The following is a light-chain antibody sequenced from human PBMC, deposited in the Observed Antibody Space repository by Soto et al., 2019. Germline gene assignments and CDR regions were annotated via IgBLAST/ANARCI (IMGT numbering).Light chain of an antibody. CDR2: AAS. Sequence: IQMPQSPSSLSASVGDRVTITWRASQSIGKDLNWYQQKPGKAPKFLIYAASNLQSGVPSRFSGSGSGTDFTLTISRLEPEDFAVYYCQQHGTSPITFGQGTRLEI. CDR3: QQHGTSPIT. V-gene: IGKV1-39*01. CDR1: QSIGKD. J-gene: IGKJ5*01.